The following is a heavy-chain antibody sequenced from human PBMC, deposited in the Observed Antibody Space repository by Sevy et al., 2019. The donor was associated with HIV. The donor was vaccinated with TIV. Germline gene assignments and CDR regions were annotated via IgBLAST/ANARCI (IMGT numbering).Heavy chain of an antibody. CDR1: GFTFSSYE. J-gene: IGHJ4*02. CDR3: ARDLPPSATTVPHFDY. V-gene: IGHV3-48*03. D-gene: IGHD4-17*01. Sequence: GGSLRLSCTASGFTFSSYEMNWVRQAPGKGLEWVSYISNSGSTIHYSDSVKGRFTISRDNAKNSLYLQMNGLRAEDTAVYYCARDLPPSATTVPHFDYWGRGTLVTVSS. CDR2: ISNSGSTI.